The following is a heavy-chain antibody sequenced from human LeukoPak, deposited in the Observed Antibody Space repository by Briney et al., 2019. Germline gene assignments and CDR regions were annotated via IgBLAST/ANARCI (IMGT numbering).Heavy chain of an antibody. CDR1: GGSISSSSYY. D-gene: IGHD3-22*01. J-gene: IGHJ4*02. V-gene: IGHV4-39*01. CDR2: IYYSGST. CDR3: ARYYDSSGYPLYYFDY. Sequence: SETLSITCTVSGGSISSSSYYWGWIRQPPGKGLEWIGSIYYSGSTYYNPSLKSRVTISVDTSKNQFSLKLSSVTAADTAVYYCARYYDSSGYPLYYFDYWGQGTLVTVSS.